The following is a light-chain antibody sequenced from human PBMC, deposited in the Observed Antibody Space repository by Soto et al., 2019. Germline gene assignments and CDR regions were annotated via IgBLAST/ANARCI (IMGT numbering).Light chain of an antibody. CDR3: RQYGSSPSYT. Sequence: EIVLTQSPGTLSLSPGERATLSCRASQSLSSYLAWYQQKPGQAPRLLIYGASSRATDIPDRFSGSGSGTDFTLTISSLEPEDFAVYYCRQYGSSPSYTFGQGTKLEIK. CDR1: QSLSSY. CDR2: GAS. V-gene: IGKV3-20*01. J-gene: IGKJ2*01.